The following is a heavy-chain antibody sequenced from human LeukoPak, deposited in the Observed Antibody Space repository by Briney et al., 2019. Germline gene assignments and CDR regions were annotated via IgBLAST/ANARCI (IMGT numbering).Heavy chain of an antibody. D-gene: IGHD3-22*01. CDR3: ARPVSETYYYDSSAMDV. J-gene: IGHJ6*04. V-gene: IGHV1-2*02. CDR2: INPNSGGT. Sequence: ASVKVSCKASGYTFTGYYMHWVRQAPGQGLEWMGWINPNSGGTNYAQKFQGRVTMTRDTSISTAYMELSRLRSDDTAVYYCARPVSETYYYDSSAMDVWGKGTTVTVSP. CDR1: GYTFTGYY.